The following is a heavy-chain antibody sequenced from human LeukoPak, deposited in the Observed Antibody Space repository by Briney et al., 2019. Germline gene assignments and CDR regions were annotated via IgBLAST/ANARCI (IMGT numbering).Heavy chain of an antibody. D-gene: IGHD3-10*01. V-gene: IGHV4-34*01. J-gene: IGHJ4*02. Sequence: NPSETLSLTCAVYGGSFSGYYWSWIRQPPGKGLEWIGEVNDRGTTHYNPSLKGRVTMSVDTSKNQFSLKLSSVTAADTAVYYCAREIELKWFGESDYWGQGTLVTVSS. CDR2: VNDRGTT. CDR1: GGSFSGYY. CDR3: AREIELKWFGESDY.